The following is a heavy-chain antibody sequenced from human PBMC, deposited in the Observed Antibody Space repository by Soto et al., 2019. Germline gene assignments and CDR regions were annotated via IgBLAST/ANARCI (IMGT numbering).Heavy chain of an antibody. CDR3: ARAKDIVATFYYYGMDV. CDR1: GFTFSSYS. CDR2: ISSSSSYI. V-gene: IGHV3-21*01. J-gene: IGHJ6*02. D-gene: IGHD5-12*01. Sequence: EVQLVESGGGLVKPGGSLRLSCAASGFTFSSYSMNWVRQAPGKGLEWVSSISSSSSYIYYEDSVKGRFTISRDNAKNSLYLQMNSLRAEDTAVYYCARAKDIVATFYYYGMDVWGQGTTVTVSS.